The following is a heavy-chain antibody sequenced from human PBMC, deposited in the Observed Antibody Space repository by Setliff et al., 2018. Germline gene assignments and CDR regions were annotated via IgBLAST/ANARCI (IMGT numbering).Heavy chain of an antibody. D-gene: IGHD2-8*01. CDR3: AKVKKPLIRGSGFDY. J-gene: IGHJ4*02. CDR2: IYSGDRNT. V-gene: IGHV3-23*05. CDR1: GFTFSTYA. Sequence: GGSLRLSCAASGFTFSTYAMSWVRQAPGKGLEWVSTIYSGDRNTFYADSVKGRFTISRDNSENTLFLQMTSLRPEDTGIYYCAKVKKPLIRGSGFDYWGRGTLVTVSS.